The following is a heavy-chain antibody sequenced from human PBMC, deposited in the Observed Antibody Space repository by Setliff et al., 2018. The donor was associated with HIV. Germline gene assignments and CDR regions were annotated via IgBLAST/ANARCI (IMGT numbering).Heavy chain of an antibody. D-gene: IGHD5-18*01. CDR1: GASISSYS. J-gene: IGHJ4*02. V-gene: IGHV4-59*01. CDR3: ARGGYRDGYDY. Sequence: PSETLSLTCTVSGASISSYSWSWIRQSPGKRLEWIGYIHSYGSTDYNSSLESRVTISVDTSKNQLSLKLRSVAAADTAVYYCARGGYRDGYDYWGQGTLVTVSS. CDR2: IHSYGST.